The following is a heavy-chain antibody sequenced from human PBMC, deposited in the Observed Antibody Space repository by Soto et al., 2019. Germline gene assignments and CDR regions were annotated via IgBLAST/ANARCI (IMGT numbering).Heavy chain of an antibody. CDR3: ARDGSSSWYSYYYNGMDV. V-gene: IGHV3-7*05. Sequence: EVQLVESGGGLVQPGGSLRLSCAASGFTFSSYWMSWVRQAPGKGLEWVANINQDGSEKFYVDSVKGRFTISRDNAKKSLYLQMNTLRVEVTAVYYCARDGSSSWYSYYYNGMDVWGQGTTVTVSS. CDR1: GFTFSSYW. CDR2: INQDGSEK. J-gene: IGHJ6*02. D-gene: IGHD6-13*01.